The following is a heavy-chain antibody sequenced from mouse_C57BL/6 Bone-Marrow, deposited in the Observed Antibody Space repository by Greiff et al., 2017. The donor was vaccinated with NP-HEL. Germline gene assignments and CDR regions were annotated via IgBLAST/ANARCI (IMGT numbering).Heavy chain of an antibody. Sequence: VQLQQSGAELVRPGASVKLSCTASGFNIKDDYMHWVKQRPEQGLEWIGWIDPENGDTEYSSKFQGKATITADTSSNTAYLQLSSLTSEDTAVYDCTTDKAALGFAYWGQGTLVTVSA. J-gene: IGHJ3*01. V-gene: IGHV14-4*01. CDR3: TTDKAALGFAY. CDR1: GFNIKDDY. CDR2: IDPENGDT.